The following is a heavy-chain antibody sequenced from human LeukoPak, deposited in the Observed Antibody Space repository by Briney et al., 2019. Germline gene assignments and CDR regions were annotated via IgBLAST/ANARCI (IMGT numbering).Heavy chain of an antibody. J-gene: IGHJ5*02. Sequence: SETLSLTCTVSGGSMSSYYWSWIRQPPGKGLEWIGYIYYSGSTNYNPSLKSRVTISVDTSKNQFSLKLSSVTAADTAVYYCARSDILTGNWFDPWGQGTLVTVSS. CDR3: ARSDILTGNWFDP. CDR1: GGSMSSYY. CDR2: IYYSGST. V-gene: IGHV4-59*01. D-gene: IGHD3-9*01.